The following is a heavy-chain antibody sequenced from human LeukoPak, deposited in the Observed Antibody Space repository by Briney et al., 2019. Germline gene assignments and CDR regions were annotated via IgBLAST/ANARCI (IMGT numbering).Heavy chain of an antibody. CDR3: ARDDRSSTSCYFFDP. CDR2: ISAYNGNT. Sequence: ASVKVSCKASGYTFTSYGISWVRQAPGQGLEWIGWISAYNGNTNYAQKLQGRVTMTTDTSTSTAYMELRSLRSDDTAVYYCARDDRSSTSCYFFDPWGQGTLVTVSS. J-gene: IGHJ5*02. CDR1: GYTFTSYG. D-gene: IGHD2-2*01. V-gene: IGHV1-18*01.